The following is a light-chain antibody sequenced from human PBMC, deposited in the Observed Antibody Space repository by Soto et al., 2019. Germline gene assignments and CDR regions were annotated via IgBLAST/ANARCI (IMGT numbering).Light chain of an antibody. V-gene: IGLV2-14*03. CDR1: SSDIGHYDY. J-gene: IGLJ1*01. CDR2: HVT. CDR3: CSLTTSHTYV. Sequence: QSALTQPASVSGSTGQSITISCTGTSSDIGHYDYVSWYQQHPGKAPKLMIYHVTYRPSGVSNRYSGSKSGNSASLTISGLQADDDADYYCCSLTTSHTYVFGSGTKVTVL.